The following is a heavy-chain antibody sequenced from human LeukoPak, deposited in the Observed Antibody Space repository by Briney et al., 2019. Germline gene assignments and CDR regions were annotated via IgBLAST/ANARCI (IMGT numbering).Heavy chain of an antibody. CDR2: ISYDGSNK. D-gene: IGHD5-24*01. J-gene: IGHJ4*02. V-gene: IGHV3-30*03. Sequence: GGSLRLSCAASGFTFSSYGMHWVRQAPGKGLEWVAVISYDGSNKYYADSVKGRFTIPRDNSKNTLYLQMNSLRAEDTAVYYCARGGGMATITYFGYWGQGTLVTVSS. CDR3: ARGGGMATITYFGY. CDR1: GFTFSSYG.